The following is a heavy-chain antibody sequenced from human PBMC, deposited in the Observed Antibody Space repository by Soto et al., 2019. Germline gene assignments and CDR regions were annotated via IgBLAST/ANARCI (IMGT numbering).Heavy chain of an antibody. J-gene: IGHJ1*01. V-gene: IGHV1-69*13. CDR2: IIPIFGTA. D-gene: IGHD6-13*01. Sequence: SVKVACKPSGGTFSSYAISWVRQAPGQGLEWMGGIIPIFGTANYAQKFQGRVTITADESTCIAYMELSRLRSEDTGVYYCAHLGSWENKDFQHWGQGTLVTVSS. CDR1: GGTFSSYA. CDR3: AHLGSWENKDFQH.